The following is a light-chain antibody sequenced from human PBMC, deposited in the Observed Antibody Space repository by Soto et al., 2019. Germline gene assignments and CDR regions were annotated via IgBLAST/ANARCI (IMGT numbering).Light chain of an antibody. CDR3: LQSLRTPRT. CDR2: LGS. Sequence: DIVMTQSPLSLTVTPGEPASISCWSSQSLLHTNGYNYFDWYLQKPGQSPQLLIYLGSNRASGVLHRIICRGSGTDHTLQISRVEAADVVGYFCLQSLRTPRTFGQGTKVEIK. V-gene: IGKV2-28*01. J-gene: IGKJ2*01. CDR1: QSLLHTNGYNY.